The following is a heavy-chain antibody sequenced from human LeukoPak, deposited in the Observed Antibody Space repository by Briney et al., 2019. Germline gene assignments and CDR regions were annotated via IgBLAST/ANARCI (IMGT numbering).Heavy chain of an antibody. CDR1: GYTFTVYY. CDR2: TNPNSGGR. J-gene: IGHJ4*02. D-gene: IGHD6-13*01. V-gene: IGHV1-2*02. Sequence: ASGTVSFTSSGYTFTVYYMHWVRQAPGQGQEGMGGTNPNSGGRNYAQRFEGRVTMTSDTSISTAYMELSRLTSDDTAVYYCARDHREVAAAEIDYWGQGTLVTVSS. CDR3: ARDHREVAAAEIDY.